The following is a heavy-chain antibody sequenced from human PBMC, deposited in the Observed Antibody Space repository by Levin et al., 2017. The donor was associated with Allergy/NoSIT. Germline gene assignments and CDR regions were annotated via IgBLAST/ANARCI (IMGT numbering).Heavy chain of an antibody. D-gene: IGHD3-10*01. J-gene: IGHJ3*02. CDR1: GFTFSSFW. V-gene: IGHV3-74*01. Sequence: GESLKISCAASGFTFSSFWIHWVRQAPGKGLVWVSRINSDGSSTTYAESVKGRFTISRDNAKNTLYLQMNSLRAEDTAVYYCTRMVRGLIIAFDIWGQGTMVTVSS. CDR3: TRMVRGLIIAFDI. CDR2: INSDGSST.